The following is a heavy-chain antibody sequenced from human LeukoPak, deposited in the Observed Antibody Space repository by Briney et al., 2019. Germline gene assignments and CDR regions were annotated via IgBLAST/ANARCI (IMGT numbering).Heavy chain of an antibody. J-gene: IGHJ5*02. V-gene: IGHV4-34*01. Sequence: SDTLSLTCAVYGGSFSGYYWSWIRQPPGKGLEWIGEINHSGSTNYNPSLKSRVTISVDTSKNQFSLKLSSVTAADTAVYYCARGSGSYYPWGQGTLVTVSS. CDR1: GGSFSGYY. CDR2: INHSGST. D-gene: IGHD3-10*01. CDR3: ARGSGSYYP.